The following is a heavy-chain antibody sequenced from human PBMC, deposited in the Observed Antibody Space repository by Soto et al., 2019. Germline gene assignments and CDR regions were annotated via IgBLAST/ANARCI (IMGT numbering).Heavy chain of an antibody. J-gene: IGHJ4*02. Sequence: QVQLVQSGAEVKKPGASVKVSCKASGYTFSSYDINWVRQATGQGLEWMGWLNPNSGDTGYAQKFQGRVTLTRNTSINTAYRELSSLTSDDTAVYYCATSGGGWYLYWGQGTLVTVSP. CDR1: GYTFSSYD. D-gene: IGHD6-19*01. V-gene: IGHV1-8*01. CDR3: ATSGGGWYLY. CDR2: LNPNSGDT.